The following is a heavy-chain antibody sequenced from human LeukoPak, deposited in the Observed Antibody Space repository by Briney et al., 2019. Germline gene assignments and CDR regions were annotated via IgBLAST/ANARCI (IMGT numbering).Heavy chain of an antibody. J-gene: IGHJ4*02. V-gene: IGHV3-7*04. CDR3: ARGLYSSQY. D-gene: IGHD6-19*01. CDR1: GFSFSIYW. Sequence: GGSLRLSCAASGFSFSIYWINWVRQAPGKGLEWVANIKGDGSEKNYVDSVKGRFTISRDNAKNSLYLQMNSLRAEDTAVYYCARGLYSSQYWGQGTLVTVSS. CDR2: IKGDGSEK.